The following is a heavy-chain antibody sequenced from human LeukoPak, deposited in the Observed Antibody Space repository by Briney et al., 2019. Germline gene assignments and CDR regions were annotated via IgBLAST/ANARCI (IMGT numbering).Heavy chain of an antibody. CDR3: ARYSSSSGWFDP. CDR1: GFTFSSYG. CDR2: IYYSGST. Sequence: PGGSLRLSCEASGFTFSSYGMHWIRQSPGEGLGRIGIIYYSGSTYYNPSLKSRVTISVDTSKNQFSLKLSSVTAADTAIYYCARYSSSSGWFDPWGQGTLVTVSS. D-gene: IGHD6-6*01. V-gene: IGHV4-39*01. J-gene: IGHJ5*02.